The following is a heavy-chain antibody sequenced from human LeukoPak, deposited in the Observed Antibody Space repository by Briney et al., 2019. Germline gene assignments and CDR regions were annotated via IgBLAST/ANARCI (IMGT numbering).Heavy chain of an antibody. CDR1: GFTFSSYA. J-gene: IGHJ3*02. CDR3: ARLPLRNPEAFDI. CDR2: ISGSGGST. V-gene: IGHV3-23*01. D-gene: IGHD5-12*01. Sequence: GSLRLSCAASGFTFSSYAMSWVRQAPGKGLEWVSAISGSGGSTYYVDSVKGRFTISRDNSKNTLYLQMNSLRAEDTAVYYCARLPLRNPEAFDIWGQGTMVTVSS.